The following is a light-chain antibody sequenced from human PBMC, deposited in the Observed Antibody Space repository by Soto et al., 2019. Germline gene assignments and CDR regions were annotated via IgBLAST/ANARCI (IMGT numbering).Light chain of an antibody. CDR3: QSYDGSLSGSI. V-gene: IGLV1-40*01. J-gene: IGLJ2*01. CDR2: GNS. Sequence: QSVLTQPPSVYGAPGQRVTISCTGSSSNIGAGYDVHWYQQLPGTAPKLLIYGNSNRPSGVPDRFSGSKSGTSASLAITGRQAEDEADYYCQSYDGSLSGSIFGGGTKLTVL. CDR1: SSNIGAGYD.